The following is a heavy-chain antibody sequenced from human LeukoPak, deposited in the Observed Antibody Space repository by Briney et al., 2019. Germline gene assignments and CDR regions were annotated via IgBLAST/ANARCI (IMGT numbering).Heavy chain of an antibody. CDR1: GYTFTSYY. CDR2: INPSGGST. D-gene: IGHD2-15*01. Sequence: ASVKVSCKASGYTFTSYYMHWVRQAPGQGLEWMGIINPSGGSTSYAQKFQGRVTMTTDMSTSTVYMELTSLRSEDTAVYYCARDRSPSTGISEVPAYWGQGTLVTVSS. V-gene: IGHV1-46*01. CDR3: ARDRSPSTGISEVPAY. J-gene: IGHJ4*02.